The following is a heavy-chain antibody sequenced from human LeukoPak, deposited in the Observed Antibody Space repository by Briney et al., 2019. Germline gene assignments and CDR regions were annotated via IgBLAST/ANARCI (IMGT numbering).Heavy chain of an antibody. CDR3: ARGDDGYSYGPNAFDI. J-gene: IGHJ3*02. CDR1: GYTLTELS. V-gene: IGHV1-24*01. D-gene: IGHD5-18*01. Sequence: ASVKVSCKVSGYTLTELSMHWVRQAPGKGLEWMGGFDPEDGETIYAQKFQGWVTMTRDTSISTAYMELSRLRSDDTAVYYCARGDDGYSYGPNAFDIWGQGTMVTVSS. CDR2: FDPEDGET.